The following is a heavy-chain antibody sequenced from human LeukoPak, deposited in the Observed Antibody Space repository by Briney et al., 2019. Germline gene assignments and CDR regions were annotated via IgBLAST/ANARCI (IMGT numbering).Heavy chain of an antibody. CDR2: IYYSGST. CDR1: GGSISNYY. D-gene: IGHD1-26*01. Sequence: SETLSLTCTVSGGSISNYYWSWVRQAPGKGLEWIGYIYYSGSTNYNPSLKSRVTISVDTSKNQFSLKLSSVTAADTAVYYCARITLVGATVEFADYWGQGTLVTVSS. V-gene: IGHV4-59*08. CDR3: ARITLVGATVEFADY. J-gene: IGHJ4*02.